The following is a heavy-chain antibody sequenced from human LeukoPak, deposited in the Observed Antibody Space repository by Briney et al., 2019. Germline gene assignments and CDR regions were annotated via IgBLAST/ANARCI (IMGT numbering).Heavy chain of an antibody. CDR1: GGSISSGSYY. D-gene: IGHD3-22*01. CDR3: ARHTYYYDSSGYYSSGAFDI. V-gene: IGHV4-61*02. CDR2: IYTSGST. Sequence: SETLSLTCTVSGGSISSGSYYWSWIRQPAGKGLEWIGRIYTSGSTNYNPSLKSRVTISVDTSKNQFSLKLSSVTAADTAVYYCARHTYYYDSSGYYSSGAFDIWGQGTMVTVSS. J-gene: IGHJ3*02.